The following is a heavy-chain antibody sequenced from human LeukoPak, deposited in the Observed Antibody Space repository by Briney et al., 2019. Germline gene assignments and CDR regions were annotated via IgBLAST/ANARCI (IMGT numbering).Heavy chain of an antibody. D-gene: IGHD2-21*02. CDR2: IIPILGIA. CDR3: ARVGACGGDCYADFDY. V-gene: IGHV1-69*04. Sequence: GASVKVSCKASGYTFTSYYMQWVRQAPGQGLEWMGRIIPILGIANYAQKFQGRVTITADKSTSTAYMELSSLRSEDTAVYYCARVGACGGDCYADFDYWGQGTLVTVSS. J-gene: IGHJ4*02. CDR1: GYTFTSYY.